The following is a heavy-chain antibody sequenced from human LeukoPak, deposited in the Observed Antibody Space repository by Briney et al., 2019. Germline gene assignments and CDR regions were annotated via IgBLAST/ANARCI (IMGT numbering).Heavy chain of an antibody. CDR1: GFTFSSYA. D-gene: IGHD1-26*01. CDR2: ISYDGSNK. J-gene: IGHJ6*02. V-gene: IGHV3-30-3*01. Sequence: GRSLRLSCAASGFTFSSYAMHWVRQAPGKGLEWVSVISYDGSNKTYADSVKGRFTISRDNSKNTLYLQMNSLRAEDTAVYYCARDRGATTSYYYYGMDVWGQGTTVTVSS. CDR3: ARDRGATTSYYYYGMDV.